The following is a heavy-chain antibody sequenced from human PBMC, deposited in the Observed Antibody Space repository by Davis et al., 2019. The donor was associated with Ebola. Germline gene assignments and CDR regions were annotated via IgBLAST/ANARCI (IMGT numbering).Heavy chain of an antibody. J-gene: IGHJ3*02. V-gene: IGHV1-8*02. CDR1: GYTFTSYG. CDR3: ASSGIAVADAFDI. D-gene: IGHD6-19*01. CDR2: MNPNSGNT. Sequence: ASVKVSCKASGYTFTSYGISWVRQATGQGLEWMGWMNPNSGNTGYAQKFQGRVTMTRNTSISTAYMELSSLRSDDTAVYYCASSGIAVADAFDIWGQGTMVTVSS.